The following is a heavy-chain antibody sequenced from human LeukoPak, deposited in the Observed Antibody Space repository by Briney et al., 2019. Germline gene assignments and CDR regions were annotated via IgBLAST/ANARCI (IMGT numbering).Heavy chain of an antibody. J-gene: IGHJ5*02. CDR2: LTSPWDST. D-gene: IGHD5-18*01. Sequence: VSVKVSCKASGYAFTAYYIHWVRQAPGQGLEWMGWLTSPWDSTNRAENFQGRFSMTRDTSISTAYMYLSSLRSDDTAVYYCARGRSSSDSSESYLDDHWGQGTLV. CDR1: GYAFTAYY. CDR3: ARGRSSSDSSESYLDDH. V-gene: IGHV1-2*02.